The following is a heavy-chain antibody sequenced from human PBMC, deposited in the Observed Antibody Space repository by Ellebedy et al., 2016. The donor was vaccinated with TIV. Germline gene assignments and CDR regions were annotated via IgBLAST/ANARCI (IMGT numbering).Heavy chain of an antibody. CDR3: AREDENTAMALDY. CDR2: IYHSGST. V-gene: IGHV4-4*01. J-gene: IGHJ4*02. Sequence: MPSETLSLTCAVSGGSISSSNWWSWVRQPPGKGLEWIGEIYHSGSTNYNPSLKSRVTISVDKSKNQFSLKVRSVTAADTAVYCCAREDENTAMALDYWGQGTLVSVSS. CDR1: GGSISSSNW. D-gene: IGHD5-18*01.